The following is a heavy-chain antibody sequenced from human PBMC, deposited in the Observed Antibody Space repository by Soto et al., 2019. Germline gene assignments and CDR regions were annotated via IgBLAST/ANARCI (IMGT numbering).Heavy chain of an antibody. CDR2: ISTYNGNT. CDR3: ARDRGWDVADQLPSDY. Sequence: QVHLLQSGPEVMKPGASLKVSCKTSGYTFSSYAITWVRQAPGQGLEWMGWISTYNGNTNYSQKFQGRVTMTTDTSTKTVYLELRSLRSDDTAVYYCARDRGWDVADQLPSDYWGQGTRVIVSS. D-gene: IGHD2-2*01. CDR1: GYTFSSYA. J-gene: IGHJ4*02. V-gene: IGHV1-18*01.